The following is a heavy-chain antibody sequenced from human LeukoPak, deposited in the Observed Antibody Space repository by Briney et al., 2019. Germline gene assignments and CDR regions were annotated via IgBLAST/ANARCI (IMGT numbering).Heavy chain of an antibody. CDR2: IGPTGSDR. Sequence: GGSLRLSCTASGLTFSTSGFNWVRQAPGRGLEWVASIGPTGSDRYHADSIKGRFTISRDNANNFLYLQMNSLRAEDTAVYYCATETNGRHYDYWGQGTLLTVSS. CDR3: ATETNGRHYDY. CDR1: GLTFSTSG. D-gene: IGHD1-14*01. V-gene: IGHV3-21*06. J-gene: IGHJ4*02.